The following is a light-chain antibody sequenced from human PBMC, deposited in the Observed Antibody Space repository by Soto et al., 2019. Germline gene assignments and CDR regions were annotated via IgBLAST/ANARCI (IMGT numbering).Light chain of an antibody. CDR3: QQYGSSPT. V-gene: IGKV3-20*01. Sequence: EVVLTQSPGTLSLSPGERVTLSCRAIQTLSSGYFAWSQQNFGQAPRLLIYDASRRATGIPERFRGSGSATDLTLTITRLEPEDFAVYYCQQYGSSPTFGLGTKVDIK. CDR1: QTLSSGY. CDR2: DAS. J-gene: IGKJ1*01.